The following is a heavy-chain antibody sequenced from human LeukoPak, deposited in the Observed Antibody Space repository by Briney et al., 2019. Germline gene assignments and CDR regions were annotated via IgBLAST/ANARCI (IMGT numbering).Heavy chain of an antibody. J-gene: IGHJ5*01. D-gene: IGHD6-6*01. CDR2: ISYDGSSK. Sequence: GGSLRLSCAAAAFSFITYGMHWVRQAPGKGLEWVAVISYDGSSKYYSESVKGRLTISRDNSKNTLYLQMNTLTAEDTALYYCAKARNSNSRLWWYDSWGQGTLVTVSS. CDR3: AKARNSNSRLWWYDS. CDR1: AFSFITYG. V-gene: IGHV3-30*18.